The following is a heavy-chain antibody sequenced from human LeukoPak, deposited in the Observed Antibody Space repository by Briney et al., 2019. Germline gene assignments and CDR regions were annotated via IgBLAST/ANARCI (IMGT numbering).Heavy chain of an antibody. CDR1: GYTFASYG. D-gene: IGHD6-13*01. CDR2: ISGYNDDT. V-gene: IGHV1-18*01. CDR3: ARDTARTTTAGGPDY. J-gene: IGHJ4*02. Sequence: GASVKVSCKASGYTFASYGIDWARQAPGQGLEWMGWISGYNDDTYYAQNLQGRVTMTTDTSTSTAYMELRSLTSDDTALYYCARDTARTTTAGGPDYWGQGTLVTVSS.